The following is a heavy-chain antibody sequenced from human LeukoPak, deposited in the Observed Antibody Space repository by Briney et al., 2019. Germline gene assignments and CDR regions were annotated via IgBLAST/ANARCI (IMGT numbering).Heavy chain of an antibody. Sequence: ASVTVSCTASGYTFTGYYMHWVRQATGQGLEWMGWINPNSGCTNYAQKFQGRVTITRDTSISTAYMEMSRLGSDDTAVYCCARTERCYDFWGGYYALGYWGQGTLVTVSS. D-gene: IGHD3-3*01. V-gene: IGHV1-2*02. CDR3: ARTERCYDFWGGYYALGY. CDR2: INPNSGCT. CDR1: GYTFTGYY. J-gene: IGHJ4*02.